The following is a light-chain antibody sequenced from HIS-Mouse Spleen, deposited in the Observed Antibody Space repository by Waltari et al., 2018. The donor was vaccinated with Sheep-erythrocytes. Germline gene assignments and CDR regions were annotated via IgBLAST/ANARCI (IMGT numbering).Light chain of an antibody. V-gene: IGLV2-11*01. J-gene: IGLJ3*02. CDR2: DVS. CDR3: CSYAGSYPWV. CDR1: SSDVGGYHY. Sequence: QSALTQPRSVSGSPGQSVTISCTVTSSDVGGYHYVYWYQQHPGKAPKLMIYDVSKRPSGVPDRFSGSKSGNTASLTISGLQAEDEADYYCCSYAGSYPWVFGGGTKLTVL.